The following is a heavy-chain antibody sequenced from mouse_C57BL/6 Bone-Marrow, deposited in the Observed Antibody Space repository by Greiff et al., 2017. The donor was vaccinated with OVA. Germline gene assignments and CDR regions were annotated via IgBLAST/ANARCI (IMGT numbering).Heavy chain of an antibody. CDR1: GYTFTSYW. CDR2: IDPNSGGT. CDR3: ARLGLCYYAMDY. V-gene: IGHV1-72*01. Sequence: QVQLQQSGAELVKPGASVKLSCKASGYTFTSYWMHWVKQRPGRGLEWIGRIDPNSGGTKYNEKFKSKATLTVDKPSSPAYMQLSSLTSEDSAVYDCARLGLCYYAMDYWGQGTSVTVSS. J-gene: IGHJ4*01. D-gene: IGHD6-1*01.